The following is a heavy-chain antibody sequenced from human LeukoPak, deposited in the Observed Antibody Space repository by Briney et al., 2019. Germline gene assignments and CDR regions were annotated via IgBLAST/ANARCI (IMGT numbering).Heavy chain of an antibody. CDR3: ATVQLSSSYDFWGASSWFDP. Sequence: SETLSLTCTVSGGSINSRSYYWGWIRQPPGKGLEWIGNIYSSGSTYYNPSLTSRVTISLDTSKNHFSLKLNSVTAADTAVYYCATVQLSSSYDFWGASSWFDPWGQGTLVTVSS. CDR1: GGSINSRSYY. J-gene: IGHJ5*02. CDR2: IYSSGST. V-gene: IGHV4-39*07. D-gene: IGHD3-3*01.